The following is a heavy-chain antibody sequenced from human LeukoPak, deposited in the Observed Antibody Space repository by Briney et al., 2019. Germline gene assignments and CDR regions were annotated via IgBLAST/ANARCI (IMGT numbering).Heavy chain of an antibody. CDR2: ISSSSRTK. CDR1: GFNFSRHT. CDR3: ARVALYCGGDCSTLYYYYMDV. V-gene: IGHV3-48*01. D-gene: IGHD2-21*02. J-gene: IGHJ6*03. Sequence: GGSLRLSCAASGFNFSRHTMNWVRQAPGKGLEWVSYISSSSRTKYYADSVKGRFTISRDNAKNSLYLQMNSLRAEDTAVYYCARVALYCGGDCSTLYYYYMDVWGKGTTVTVSS.